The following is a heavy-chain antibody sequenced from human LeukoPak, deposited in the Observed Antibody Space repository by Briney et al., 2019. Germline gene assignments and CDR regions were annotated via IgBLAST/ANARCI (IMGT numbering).Heavy chain of an antibody. Sequence: PSEALSLTCAVYGGSFSGYYWSWIRQPPGKGLEWIGEINHSGSTNYNPSLKSRVTISVDTSKNQFFLKLSSVTAADTAVYYCARDGLYYYGSGSYPPLDVWGQGTTVTVSS. D-gene: IGHD3-10*01. CDR3: ARDGLYYYGSGSYPPLDV. CDR1: GGSFSGYY. J-gene: IGHJ6*02. V-gene: IGHV4-34*01. CDR2: INHSGST.